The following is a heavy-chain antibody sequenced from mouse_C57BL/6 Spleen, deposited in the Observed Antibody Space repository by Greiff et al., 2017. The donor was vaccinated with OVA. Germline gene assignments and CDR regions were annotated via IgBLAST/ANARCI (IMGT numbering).Heavy chain of an antibody. Sequence: VLLQESGAELVKPGASVKLSCKASGYTFTEYTIHWVKQRSGQGLEWFGWFYPGSGSIKYNEKFKDKATLTADKSSSTVYMELSRLTSEDSAVYFCARHEGSYYYGSSPFAYWGQGTLVTVSA. CDR3: ARHEGSYYYGSSPFAY. V-gene: IGHV1-62-2*01. D-gene: IGHD1-1*01. J-gene: IGHJ3*01. CDR1: GYTFTEYT. CDR2: FYPGSGSI.